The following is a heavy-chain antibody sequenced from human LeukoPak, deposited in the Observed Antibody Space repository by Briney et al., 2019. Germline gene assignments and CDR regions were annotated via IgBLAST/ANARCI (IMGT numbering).Heavy chain of an antibody. J-gene: IGHJ5*02. CDR1: GYTFTSYG. V-gene: IGHV1-18*01. Sequence: ASVKASCKASGYTFTSYGINWVRQAPGQGLEWMGWISAYNGNTNYAQKLQGRVTMTTDTSTSTAYMELRSLRSDDTAVYYCARDPGSGSYFPDNWFDPWGQGTLVTVSS. D-gene: IGHD3-10*01. CDR2: ISAYNGNT. CDR3: ARDPGSGSYFPDNWFDP.